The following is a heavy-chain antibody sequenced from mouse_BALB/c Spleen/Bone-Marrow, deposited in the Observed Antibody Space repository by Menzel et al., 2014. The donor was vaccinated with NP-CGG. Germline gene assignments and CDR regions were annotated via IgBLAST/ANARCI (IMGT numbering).Heavy chain of an antibody. CDR3: ARWLRRYYAMDY. J-gene: IGHJ4*01. V-gene: IGHV14-3*02. CDR2: IDPANGNT. D-gene: IGHD2-2*01. CDR1: GFNIKDTY. Sequence: EVHLVESGAELVKPGASVKLSCTASGFNIKDTYMHWVKQRPEQGLEWIGRIDPANGNTKYDPKFQGKATMTADTSSNTAYLQLSSLTSEDTAVYYCARWLRRYYAMDYWGQGTSVTVSS.